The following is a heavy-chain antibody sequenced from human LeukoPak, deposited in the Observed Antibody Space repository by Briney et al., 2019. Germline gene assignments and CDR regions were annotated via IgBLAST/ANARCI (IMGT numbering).Heavy chain of an antibody. J-gene: IGHJ5*02. D-gene: IGHD3-16*02. CDR3: ARDGKFRNYDYVWGSYRYTSYDP. CDR2: INPSSGST. V-gene: IGHV1-46*01. CDR1: GYTFTSYY. Sequence: ASVKVSCKASGYTFTSYYMHWVRQAPGQGLESMGIINPSSGSTSYAQKFQGRVTMTRDTSTSTVYMELSSLRSEDTAVYYCARDGKFRNYDYVWGSYRYTSYDPWGQGTLVTVSS.